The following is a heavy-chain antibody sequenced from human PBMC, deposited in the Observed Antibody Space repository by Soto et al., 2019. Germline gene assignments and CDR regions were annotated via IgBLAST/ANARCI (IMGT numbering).Heavy chain of an antibody. CDR1: GGSFSGYF. Sequence: SETLSLTCAVYGGSFSGYFWSWIRQSPGKGLEWIGDITHSGSTNTNPSLKSRVTMSMDRSKNQFSLKLASVTAADTAVYYCACRKSPQITVVVAARGRIYGMDVWGQRTDVIVSS. J-gene: IGHJ6*02. V-gene: IGHV4-34*01. D-gene: IGHD2-15*01. CDR3: ACRKSPQITVVVAARGRIYGMDV. CDR2: ITHSGST.